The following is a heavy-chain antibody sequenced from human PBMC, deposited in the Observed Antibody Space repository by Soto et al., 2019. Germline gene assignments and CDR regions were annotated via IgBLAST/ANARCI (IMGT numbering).Heavy chain of an antibody. V-gene: IGHV4-59*01. CDR3: ARMEWLLGNWFDP. J-gene: IGHJ5*02. D-gene: IGHD3-3*01. CDR1: GGSISSYY. Sequence: SETLSLTCTVSGGSISSYYWSWIRQPPGKGLEWIGYIYYSGSANYNPSLKSRVTISVDTSKNQFSLKLSSVTAADTAVYYCARMEWLLGNWFDPWGQGTLVTVS. CDR2: IYYSGSA.